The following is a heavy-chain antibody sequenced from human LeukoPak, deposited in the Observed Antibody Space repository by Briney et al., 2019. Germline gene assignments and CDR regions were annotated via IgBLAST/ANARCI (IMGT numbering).Heavy chain of an antibody. Sequence: PGGSLRLSCVVSGVTFSRHAMTWVRQAPGKGLEWVSGIIDSGDATYYAESVRGRFTISRDNSRNTLYLQMNRLRAEDTAIYYCATRPADETYFAVFDYWGQGTLVTVSS. CDR2: IIDSGDAT. J-gene: IGHJ4*02. CDR3: ATRPADETYFAVFDY. CDR1: GVTFSRHA. V-gene: IGHV3-23*01. D-gene: IGHD3-10*01.